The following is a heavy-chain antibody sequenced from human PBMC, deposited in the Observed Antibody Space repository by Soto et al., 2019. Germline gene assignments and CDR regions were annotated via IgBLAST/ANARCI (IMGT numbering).Heavy chain of an antibody. CDR3: AKGRQPFTMIVVFAY. V-gene: IGHV3-53*01. CDR2: IYSGGST. Sequence: HPGGSLRLSCAASGFTVSSNYMSWVRQAPGKGLEWVSVIYSGGSTYYADSVKGRFTISRDNSKDTLYLQMNRLRAEDTAVYYCAKGRQPFTMIVVFAYWGQGTLVTVS. CDR1: GFTVSSNY. D-gene: IGHD3-22*01. J-gene: IGHJ4*02.